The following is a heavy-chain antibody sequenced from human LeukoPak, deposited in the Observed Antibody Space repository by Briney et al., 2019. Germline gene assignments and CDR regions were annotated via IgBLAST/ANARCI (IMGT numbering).Heavy chain of an antibody. CDR2: IYYSGST. J-gene: IGHJ5*02. CDR1: GDSISSYY. Sequence: PSETLSLTCTVSGDSISSYYWSWSRQPPGKGLEWIGYIYYSGSTNYNPSLKSRVTISVDTSKNQFSLKLSSVTAADTAVYYCARHRPYNWFDPWGQGTLVTVSS. CDR3: ARHRPYNWFDP. V-gene: IGHV4-59*08.